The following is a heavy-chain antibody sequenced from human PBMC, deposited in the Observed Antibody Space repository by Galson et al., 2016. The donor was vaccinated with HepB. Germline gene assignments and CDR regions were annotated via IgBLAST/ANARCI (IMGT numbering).Heavy chain of an antibody. Sequence: SLRLSCAASGFTVNSNYMNWVRQAPGKGLEWVSVLYSGGSTNYADSVKGRFTISRDNSRNTLYLQMNSLRAEDTAVYYCAVASVAGVLGFFHYWGQGTLVTVSS. CDR1: GFTVNSNY. D-gene: IGHD6-19*01. V-gene: IGHV3-53*01. CDR3: AVASVAGVLGFFHY. J-gene: IGHJ4*02. CDR2: LYSGGST.